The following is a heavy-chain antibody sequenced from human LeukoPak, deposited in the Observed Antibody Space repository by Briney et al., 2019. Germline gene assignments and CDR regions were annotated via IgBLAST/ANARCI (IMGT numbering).Heavy chain of an antibody. Sequence: ESGPTLVNPTQTLTLTCTFSGFSLTTRGMCVNWIRQPPGKALEWLARIDWDDDKYYSTSLKTRLTISKDTSKNQVVLTMTNMDPVDTATYYCARSLMTTVTPNWFDPWGQGTLVTVSS. CDR3: ARSLMTTVTPNWFDP. CDR2: IDWDDDK. J-gene: IGHJ5*02. V-gene: IGHV2-70*11. CDR1: GFSLTTRGMC. D-gene: IGHD4-17*01.